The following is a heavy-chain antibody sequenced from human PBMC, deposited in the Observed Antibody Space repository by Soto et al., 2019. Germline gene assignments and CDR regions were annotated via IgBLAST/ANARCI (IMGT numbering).Heavy chain of an antibody. CDR2: IDWDDDK. CDR1: GFSLSTSGRC. D-gene: IGHD2-15*01. Sequence: SGPTLVNPTQTLTLTCTFSGFSLSTSGRCVSWIRQPPGKALEWLALIDWDDDKYYSTSLKTRLTISKDTSKNQVVLTMTNMDPVDTATYYCARGGYCSGGSSPTFDPWGQGTLVTVSS. J-gene: IGHJ5*02. V-gene: IGHV2-70*01. CDR3: ARGGYCSGGSSPTFDP.